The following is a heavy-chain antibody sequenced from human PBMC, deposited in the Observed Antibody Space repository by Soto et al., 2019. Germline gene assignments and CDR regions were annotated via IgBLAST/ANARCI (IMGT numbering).Heavy chain of an antibody. CDR1: GYRFSTYW. J-gene: IGHJ6*02. Sequence: GESLKISCKGSGYRFSTYWIGWVRQMPGQGLESMGIIYPGDSDTKYSPSFQGQVTISADNSISTAYLQWSSLKASDTAMYYCARRYCSTSSCAGNYYAMDVWGQGATVTVSS. CDR3: ARRYCSTSSCAGNYYAMDV. CDR2: IYPGDSDT. D-gene: IGHD2-2*01. V-gene: IGHV5-51*01.